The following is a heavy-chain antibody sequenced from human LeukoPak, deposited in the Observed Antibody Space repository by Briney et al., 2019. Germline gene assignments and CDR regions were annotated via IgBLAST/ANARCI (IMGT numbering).Heavy chain of an antibody. D-gene: IGHD3-10*01. Sequence: GGSLRLSCAASGYNVSNNYMNWVRQAPGKGLEWVSVIFSSGPTYYADSVKGRFTISRDTSKNALYLQMNSLRAEDTAVYYCAISGLGFGEFRGLDYWGQGTLVTVSS. CDR1: GYNVSNNY. V-gene: IGHV3-53*01. CDR3: AISGLGFGEFRGLDY. CDR2: IFSSGPT. J-gene: IGHJ4*02.